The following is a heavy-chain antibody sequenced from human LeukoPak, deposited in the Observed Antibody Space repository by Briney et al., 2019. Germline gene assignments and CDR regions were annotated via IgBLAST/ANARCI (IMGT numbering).Heavy chain of an antibody. CDR2: ISSSGSTI. CDR3: ARDDDDSSGPYYFDY. V-gene: IGHV3-48*03. Sequence: GGSLRLSCAASGFTFDKAWMTWVRQAPGKGLEWVSYISSSGSTIYYADSVKGRFTISRDNAKNSLYLQMNSLRAEDTAVYYCARDDDDSSGPYYFDYWGQGTLVTVSS. CDR1: GFTFDKAW. J-gene: IGHJ4*02. D-gene: IGHD3-22*01.